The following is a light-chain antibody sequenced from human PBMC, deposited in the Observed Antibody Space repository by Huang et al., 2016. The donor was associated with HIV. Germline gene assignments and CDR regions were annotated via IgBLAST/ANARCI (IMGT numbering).Light chain of an antibody. V-gene: IGKV3-11*01. CDR3: QHRTGWPPIT. Sequence: EVVLTQSPVTLSLSPGERATLSCRASRTLSGYLAWYQQKPGQAPRLLIYDASTRAPGIAARFSGSGYATDFTLTISSVEPEDVAVYYCQHRTGWPPITFGQGTRLEIK. CDR1: RTLSGY. CDR2: DAS. J-gene: IGKJ5*01.